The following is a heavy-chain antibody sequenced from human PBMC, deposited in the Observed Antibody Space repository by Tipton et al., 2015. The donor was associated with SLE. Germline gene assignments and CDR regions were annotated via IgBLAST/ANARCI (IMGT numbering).Heavy chain of an antibody. V-gene: IGHV4-39*07. Sequence: TLSLTCTVSGGSISSRSYYWGWIRQPPGKGLEWIGSIYYSGSTNYNPSLKSRVTISVDTSKNQFSLKVSSVTAADTAAYYCARVSSLVSIAARRRVGYFDYWGQGTLVTVSS. CDR1: GGSISSRSYY. CDR2: IYYSGST. J-gene: IGHJ4*02. D-gene: IGHD6-6*01. CDR3: ARVSSLVSIAARRRVGYFDY.